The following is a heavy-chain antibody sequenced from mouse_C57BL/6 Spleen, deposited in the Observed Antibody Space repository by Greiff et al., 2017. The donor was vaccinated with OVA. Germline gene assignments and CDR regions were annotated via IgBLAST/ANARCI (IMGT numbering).Heavy chain of an antibody. J-gene: IGHJ4*01. CDR2: IYPGSGST. Sequence: QVQLQQSGAELVKPGASVKMSCKASGYTFTSYWITWVKQRPGQGLEWIGDIYPGSGSTNYYEKFKSKATLTVDTSSSTAYMQLSSLTSEDSAVYYCARRDYGSRPYAMDYWGQGTSVTVSS. CDR3: ARRDYGSRPYAMDY. D-gene: IGHD1-1*01. CDR1: GYTFTSYW. V-gene: IGHV1-55*01.